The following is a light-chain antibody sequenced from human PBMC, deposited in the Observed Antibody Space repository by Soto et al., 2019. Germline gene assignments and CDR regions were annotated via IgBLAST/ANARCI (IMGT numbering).Light chain of an antibody. V-gene: IGKV3-15*01. CDR1: QSVSTN. CDR3: QQYYDWPPLT. CDR2: AAS. Sequence: DIVMTQSPVTLSVSPGDRATLSCRASQSVSTNLAWYQQKPGQAPRLLIYAASTRATGIPVRFSGSGSGTKFTLSISSLQSEDFAVYFCQQYYDWPPLTFGGGTKVDIK. J-gene: IGKJ4*01.